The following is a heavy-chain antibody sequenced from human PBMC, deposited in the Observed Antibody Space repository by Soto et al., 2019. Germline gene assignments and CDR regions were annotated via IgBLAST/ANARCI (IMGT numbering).Heavy chain of an antibody. J-gene: IGHJ4*02. Sequence: AGGSLRLSCAASGFTFSSYSMNWVRQAPGKGLEWVSSISSSGSCTYYADSVKGRFTISRDNAKNTLYLQMNSLRAEDTAVYYCANVRSGVFDYWGQGTLVTVSS. CDR3: ANVRSGVFDY. V-gene: IGHV3-21*04. CDR1: GFTFSSYS. CDR2: ISSSGSCT. D-gene: IGHD6-19*01.